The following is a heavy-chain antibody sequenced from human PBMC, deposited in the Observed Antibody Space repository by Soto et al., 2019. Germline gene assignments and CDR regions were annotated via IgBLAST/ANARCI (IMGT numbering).Heavy chain of an antibody. CDR1: GVTFSTYR. CDR2: IKSDGTVT. V-gene: IGHV3-74*01. Sequence: EVQLVESGGGLVQPGGSVRLSCVVSGVTFSTYRMHWVRQAPGKGLVWVSHIKSDGTVTHYTDSVRGRFIISRDIAQKTLFLQMIGLRAEATAVYYCARENYDFWSGYYLDYWGRRALGTVSS. CDR3: ARENYDFWSGYYLDY. D-gene: IGHD3-3*01. J-gene: IGHJ4*02.